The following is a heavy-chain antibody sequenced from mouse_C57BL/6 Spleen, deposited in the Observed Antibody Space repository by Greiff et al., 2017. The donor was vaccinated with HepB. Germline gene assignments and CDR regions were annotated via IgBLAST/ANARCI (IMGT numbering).Heavy chain of an antibody. CDR2: IDPSDSYT. CDR3: ARGGIKVFFDY. J-gene: IGHJ2*01. V-gene: IGHV1-69*01. D-gene: IGHD2-4*01. CDR1: GYTFTSYW. Sequence: VQLQQSGAELVMPGASVKLSCKASGYTFTSYWMHWVKQRPGQGLEWIGEIDPSDSYTNYNQKFKGKSTLTVDKSSSTAYMQLSSLTSEDSAVYYCARGGIKVFFDYWGQGTTLTVSS.